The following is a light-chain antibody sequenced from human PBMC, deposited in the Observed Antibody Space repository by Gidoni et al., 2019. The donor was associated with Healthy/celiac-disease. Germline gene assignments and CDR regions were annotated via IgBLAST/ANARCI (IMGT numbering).Light chain of an antibody. J-gene: IGKJ1*01. CDR2: AAS. CDR1: QSISSY. V-gene: IGKV1-39*01. Sequence: DIQMTKCPSSLSASVGDRVTITCRASQSISSYLNWYQQKPGKAPKLLIYAASSLQSGVPSRFSGSGSGTDFTLTISSLQPEDFATYYCQQSYSTPRTFGQGTKLEIK. CDR3: QQSYSTPRT.